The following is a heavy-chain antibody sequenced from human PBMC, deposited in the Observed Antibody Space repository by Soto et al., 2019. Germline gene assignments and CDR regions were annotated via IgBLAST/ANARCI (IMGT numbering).Heavy chain of an antibody. V-gene: IGHV2-5*02. CDR3: AHDSTDWYGMDV. Sequence: QITLKESGPTLVKPTQTLTLTCTFSGFSLSTRGVGVAWIRQPPGKALEWLALIYWDDDKRYSPSLKNRLTITKDTSKNQVVLAMTNMDPVDTATYYCAHDSTDWYGMDVWGQGTTFTVSS. CDR1: GFSLSTRGVG. D-gene: IGHD3-22*01. CDR2: IYWDDDK. J-gene: IGHJ6*02.